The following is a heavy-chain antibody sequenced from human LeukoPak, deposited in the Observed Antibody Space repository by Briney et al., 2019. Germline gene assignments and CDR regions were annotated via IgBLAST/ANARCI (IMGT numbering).Heavy chain of an antibody. V-gene: IGHV4-61*08. CDR1: GGSISSGGYY. D-gene: IGHD5-18*01. J-gene: IGHJ6*02. Sequence: PSETLSLTCTVSGGSISSGGYYWSWIRQHPGKGLEWIGYIYYSGSTYYNPSLKSRVTISVDTSKNQFSLKLSSVTAADMAVYYCARSSPPPNAPDTAMAGYYYYGMDVWGQGTTVTVSS. CDR2: IYYSGST. CDR3: ARSSPPPNAPDTAMAGYYYYGMDV.